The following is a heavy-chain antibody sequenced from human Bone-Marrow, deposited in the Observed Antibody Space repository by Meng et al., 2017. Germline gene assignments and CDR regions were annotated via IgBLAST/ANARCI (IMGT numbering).Heavy chain of an antibody. V-gene: IGHV4-31*03. CDR2: IYYSEST. D-gene: IGHD6-19*01. CDR1: GGSISSGGYY. J-gene: IGHJ4*02. CDR3: ARESSSGSYYFDY. Sequence: QVQLQESGPGLVKPSQTLSRTYIVSGGSISSGGYYWSWIRQHPGKGLEWIGYIYYSESTYYNPSLKSRVTISVDMSKNQFSLRLSSVTAADTAVYYCARESSSGSYYFDYWGQGTLVTVSS.